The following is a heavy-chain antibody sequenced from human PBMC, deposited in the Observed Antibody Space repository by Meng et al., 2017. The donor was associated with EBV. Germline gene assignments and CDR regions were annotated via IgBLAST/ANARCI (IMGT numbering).Heavy chain of an antibody. CDR1: GGSVNNESYY. D-gene: IGHD4-11*01. J-gene: IGHJ5*02. V-gene: IGHV4-61*01. CDR3: ARGDYTNYPRWFDP. CDR2: IYYTGST. Sequence: QVQLQESGPGLVTPSEXLSLTCTVSGGSVNNESYYWGWIRQPPGKGLEYIGYIYYTGSTNYNSSLKSRVTISLDKSKNQFSLKLTSLTAADTAIYYCARGDYTNYPRWFDPWGQGTLVTVSS.